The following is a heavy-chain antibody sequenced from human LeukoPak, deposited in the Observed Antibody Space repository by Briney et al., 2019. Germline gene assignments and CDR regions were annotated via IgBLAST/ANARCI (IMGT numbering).Heavy chain of an antibody. V-gene: IGHV1-2*02. Sequence: ASVKVSCKASGYTFTSYGISWVRQAPGQGLEWMGWINPNGGGTNYAQKFQGRVTMTRDTSISTAYMELSRLRSDDTAVYYCARTSTADYWGQGTLVTVSS. J-gene: IGHJ4*02. CDR2: INPNGGGT. D-gene: IGHD6-6*01. CDR3: ARTSTADY. CDR1: GYTFTSYG.